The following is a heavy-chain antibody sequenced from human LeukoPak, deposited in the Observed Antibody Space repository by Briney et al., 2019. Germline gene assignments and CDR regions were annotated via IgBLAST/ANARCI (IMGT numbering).Heavy chain of an antibody. V-gene: IGHV5-51*01. CDR3: ARHGDSPVTMVRGVLPWFDP. CDR1: GYSFSSDW. Sequence: GESLKISCKGSGYSFSSDWIGWVRQMPGKSLEWMGIIYPGDSDTRYSPSFQGQVTISADKSISTAYLQWSSLKASDTAMYYCARHGDSPVTMVRGVLPWFDPWGQGTLVTVSS. CDR2: IYPGDSDT. D-gene: IGHD3-10*01. J-gene: IGHJ5*02.